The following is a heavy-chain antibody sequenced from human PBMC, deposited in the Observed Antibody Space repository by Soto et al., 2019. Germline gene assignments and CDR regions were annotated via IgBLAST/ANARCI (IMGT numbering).Heavy chain of an antibody. V-gene: IGHV3-30*14. CDR2: ISYDGSNK. CDR3: ARAPRNVIVGACFDY. Sequence: QVQLVESGGGVVQPGRSLRLSCAASGFTFSSYAMHWVRQAPGKGLEWVAVISYDGSNKYYADSVKGRFTISRDNSKNKMSRQMNSLSAEDTAVYYCARAPRNVIVGACFDYWGQGTLVTVSS. J-gene: IGHJ4*02. CDR1: GFTFSSYA. D-gene: IGHD1-26*01.